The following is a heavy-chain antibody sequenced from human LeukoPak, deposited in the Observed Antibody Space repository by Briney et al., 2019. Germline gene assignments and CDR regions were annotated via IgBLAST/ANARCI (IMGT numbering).Heavy chain of an antibody. V-gene: IGHV3-30*02. CDR2: IAHHGNDK. J-gene: IGHJ4*02. D-gene: IGHD3-10*01. CDR1: GFIFSKSA. Sequence: GGSLRLSCAASGFIFSKSAMPWVRQSPGKGLEWVAYIAHHGNDKYYVDSVKGRFTISRDNSRRTLYLQMNSLRPDDTARYYCAKDGSWPCTDWGQGTPVTVSS. CDR3: AKDGSWPCTD.